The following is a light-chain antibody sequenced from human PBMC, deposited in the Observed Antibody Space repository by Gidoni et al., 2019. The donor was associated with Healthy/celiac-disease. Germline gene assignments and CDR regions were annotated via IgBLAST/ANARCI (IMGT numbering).Light chain of an antibody. CDR3: QQYNSYPYT. J-gene: IGKJ2*01. CDR2: RAS. V-gene: IGKV1-5*03. CDR1: QSISSW. Sequence: DIQMTQSPSTLSASVGDRVTITCRASQSISSWFASYQQKPGKAPKLLIYRASSLESGVPSRFSGSGSGTEFTLTISSLQPDDFATYYCQQYNSYPYTFGQGTKLEIK.